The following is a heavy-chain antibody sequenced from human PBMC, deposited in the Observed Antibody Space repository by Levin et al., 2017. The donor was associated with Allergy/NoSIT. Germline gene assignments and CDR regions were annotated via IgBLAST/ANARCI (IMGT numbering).Heavy chain of an antibody. CDR2: LYSGANT. Sequence: GESLKISCAASNFTVSNNYMTWVRQAPGKGLEWVSVLYSGANTYYADSVKGRFTISRDISQNTLYLRMNSLRADDTAVYYCARVRGDAFDIWGQGTMVTVSS. J-gene: IGHJ3*02. CDR1: NFTVSNNY. D-gene: IGHD3-10*01. V-gene: IGHV3-53*01. CDR3: ARVRGDAFDI.